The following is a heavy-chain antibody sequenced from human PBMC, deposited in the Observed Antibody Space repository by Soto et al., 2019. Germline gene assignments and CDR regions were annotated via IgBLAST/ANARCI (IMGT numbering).Heavy chain of an antibody. Sequence: SVKVSCKASGGTFSSYAISWVRQAPGQGLEWMGGIIPIFGTANYAQKFQGRVTITADESTSTAYMELSSLRSEDTAVYYCARDSASSSSGPGSYYYYGMDVWGQGTTVTVSS. CDR2: IIPIFGTA. J-gene: IGHJ6*02. CDR1: GGTFSSYA. CDR3: ARDSASSSSGPGSYYYYGMDV. D-gene: IGHD6-6*01. V-gene: IGHV1-69*13.